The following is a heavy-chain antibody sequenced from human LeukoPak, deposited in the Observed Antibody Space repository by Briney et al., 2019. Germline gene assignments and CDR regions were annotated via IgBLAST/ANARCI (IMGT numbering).Heavy chain of an antibody. V-gene: IGHV3-23*01. CDR1: GFTFSSYA. CDR3: AKLGGHPLHNYYVGV. CDR2: ILDSGYST. Sequence: GGSLRLSCAASGFTFSSYAMSWVRQAPGKGLEWVSGILDSGYSTYYANSVKGRFTVSRDNSNNTLYLQMNSLRAEDTAVYYCAKLGGHPLHNYYVGVWGKGTTVAVSS. D-gene: IGHD3-16*01. J-gene: IGHJ6*03.